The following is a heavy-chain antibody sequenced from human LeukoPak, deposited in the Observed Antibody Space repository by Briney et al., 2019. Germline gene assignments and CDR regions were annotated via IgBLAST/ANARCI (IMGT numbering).Heavy chain of an antibody. Sequence: SVKVSCKASGGTFSNYAITWVRQAPGQGLEWMGRIIPMFGTANYAQKFQGRVTITTDVSTSTAYMELSSLRSEDTAVYYCARDPYTVRYFDWLLDYWGQGTLVTVSS. V-gene: IGHV1-69*05. CDR3: ARDPYTVRYFDWLLDY. D-gene: IGHD3-9*01. J-gene: IGHJ4*02. CDR2: IIPMFGTA. CDR1: GGTFSNYA.